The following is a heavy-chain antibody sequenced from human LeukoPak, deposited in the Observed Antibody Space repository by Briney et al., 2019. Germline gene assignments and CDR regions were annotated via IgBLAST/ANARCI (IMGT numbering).Heavy chain of an antibody. CDR2: IYYSGST. D-gene: IGHD3-22*01. CDR1: GGSISSGDYY. CDR3: ARDGDYYDSSGYYSSSDY. Sequence: SETLSLTCTVSGGSISSGDYYWSWIRQPPGKGLEWIGYIYYSGSTYYNPSLKSRVTISVDTSKNQFSLKLSSVTAADTAVYYCARDGDYYDSSGYYSSSDYWGQGTLVTVSS. J-gene: IGHJ4*02. V-gene: IGHV4-30-4*01.